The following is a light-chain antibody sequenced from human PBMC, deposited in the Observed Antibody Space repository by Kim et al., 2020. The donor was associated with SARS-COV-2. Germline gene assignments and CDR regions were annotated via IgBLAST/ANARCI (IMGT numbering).Light chain of an antibody. Sequence: QSALTQPAAVSGSPGQSITISCTGTHSDLGAYNYVSWYQQHPGQAPKLLIYEITKRPSGVSSRFSGSKSGNTASLTISGLQPEDEADYYCNSYAAATTELFGGGTQLTAL. CDR1: HSDLGAYNY. J-gene: IGLJ2*01. V-gene: IGLV2-14*03. CDR2: EIT. CDR3: NSYAAATTEL.